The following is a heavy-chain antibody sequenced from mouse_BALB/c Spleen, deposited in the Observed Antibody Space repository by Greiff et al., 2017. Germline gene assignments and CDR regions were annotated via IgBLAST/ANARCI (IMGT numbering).Heavy chain of an antibody. Sequence: EVMLVESGGGLVKPGGSLKLSCAASGFTFSDYYMYWVRQTPEKRLEWVATISDGGSYTYYPDSVKGRFTISRDNAKNNLYLQMSSLKSEDTAMYYCARDGYYGSGYYFDYWGQGTTLTVSS. D-gene: IGHD1-1*01. CDR2: ISDGGSYT. J-gene: IGHJ2*01. CDR3: ARDGYYGSGYYFDY. V-gene: IGHV5-4*02. CDR1: GFTFSDYY.